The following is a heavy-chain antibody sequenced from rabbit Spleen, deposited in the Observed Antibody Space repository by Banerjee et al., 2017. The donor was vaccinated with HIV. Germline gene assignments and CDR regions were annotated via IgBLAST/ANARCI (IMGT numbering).Heavy chain of an antibody. V-gene: IGHV1S45*01. D-gene: IGHD1-1*01. CDR3: ARDLTNVIGWNFGL. CDR2: IYAGSSGST. J-gene: IGHJ4*01. Sequence: QEQLVESGGGLVKPGASLTLTCTASGFTFSNYWMCWVRQAPGKGLEWIACIYAGSSGSTYYASWAKGRFTISKTSSTTVTLQMTSLTGADTATYFCARDLTNVIGWNFGLWGPGTLVTVS. CDR1: GFTFSNYW.